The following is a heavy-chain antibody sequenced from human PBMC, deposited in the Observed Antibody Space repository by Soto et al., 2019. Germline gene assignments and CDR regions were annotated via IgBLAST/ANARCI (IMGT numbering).Heavy chain of an antibody. V-gene: IGHV4-31*03. CDR2: IYYSGGT. CDR1: GGSISSGGYY. CDR3: ARSGRGCSGGSCYFPVRGGHYYYYMDV. D-gene: IGHD2-15*01. J-gene: IGHJ6*03. Sequence: PSETLSLTCTVSGGSISSGGYYWSWIRQHPGKGLEWIGYIYYSGGTYYNPSLKSRVTISVDTSKNQFSLKLSSVTAADTAVYYCARSGRGCSGGSCYFPVRGGHYYYYMDVWGKGTTVTVSS.